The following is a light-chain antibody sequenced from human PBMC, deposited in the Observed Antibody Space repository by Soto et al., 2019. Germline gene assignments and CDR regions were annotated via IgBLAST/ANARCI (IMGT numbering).Light chain of an antibody. CDR3: QQYDNLPPLT. J-gene: IGKJ4*01. CDR1: QSISNW. CDR2: DAS. V-gene: IGKV1-33*01. Sequence: DIQMTQSPSTLSASVGDRVTITCRASQSISNWLAWYQQKPGKAPKLLIYDASNLETGVPSRFSGSGSGTDFTFTISSLQPEDIATYYCQQYDNLPPLTFGGG.